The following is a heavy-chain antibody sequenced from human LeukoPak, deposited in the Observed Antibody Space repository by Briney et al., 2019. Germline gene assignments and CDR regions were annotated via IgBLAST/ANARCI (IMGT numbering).Heavy chain of an antibody. J-gene: IGHJ4*02. CDR2: ISSSGSTI. D-gene: IGHD3-16*02. Sequence: GGSLRLSCAASGFTSSDYYMSWIRQAPGKGLEWVSYISSSGSTIYYADSVKGRFTISRDNAKNSLYLQMNSLRAEDTAVYYCARPRLGELSNPDYWGQGTLVTVSS. V-gene: IGHV3-11*01. CDR1: GFTSSDYY. CDR3: ARPRLGELSNPDY.